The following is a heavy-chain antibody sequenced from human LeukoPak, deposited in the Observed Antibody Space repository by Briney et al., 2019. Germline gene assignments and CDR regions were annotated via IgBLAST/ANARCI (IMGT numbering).Heavy chain of an antibody. V-gene: IGHV3-30*03. D-gene: IGHD3-10*01. CDR1: GLTFSSYG. CDR2: ISYDAKSN. Sequence: PGRSLRLSCATSGLTFSSYGMHWVRQVPGKGLEWVAVISYDAKSNYHVDSVKGRFTISRDNSKNTLYLQMNSLRAEDTAVYYCARGGPMGNNWFDPWGQGTLVTVSS. CDR3: ARGGPMGNNWFDP. J-gene: IGHJ5*02.